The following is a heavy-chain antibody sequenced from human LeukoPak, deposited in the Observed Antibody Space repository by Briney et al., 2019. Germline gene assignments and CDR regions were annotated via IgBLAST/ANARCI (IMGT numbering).Heavy chain of an antibody. CDR2: IYYGGST. J-gene: IGHJ4*02. Sequence: SDTRCFTFTVPGSAISSNYWSWIRRPPGKGLEWMGGIYYGGSTNYTPSLKSRVTISVDTSKNQLSLKLSSVTAADTAVYYCARGPPILEWVLQNPGGYFDYWGQGTLVTVSS. V-gene: IGHV4-59*13. CDR1: GSAISSNY. D-gene: IGHD3-3*01. CDR3: ARGPPILEWVLQNPGGYFDY.